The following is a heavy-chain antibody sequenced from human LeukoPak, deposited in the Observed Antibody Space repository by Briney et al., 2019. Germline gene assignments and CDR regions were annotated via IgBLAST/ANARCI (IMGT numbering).Heavy chain of an antibody. CDR1: GFTFGSYA. CDR3: AKGANSDTRYYFDY. D-gene: IGHD1-26*01. Sequence: GGSLRLSCAASGFTFGSYAMSWVRQAPGKGLEWVSSISASGGTIYYADTVKGRFTISRDNSKNTLFLQMKSLRVEHTAIYYCAKGANSDTRYYFDYWGQGSLVTVSS. V-gene: IGHV3-23*01. J-gene: IGHJ4*02. CDR2: ISASGGTI.